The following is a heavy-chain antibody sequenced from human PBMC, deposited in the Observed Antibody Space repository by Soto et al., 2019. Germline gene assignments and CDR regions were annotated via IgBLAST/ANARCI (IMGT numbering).Heavy chain of an antibody. CDR2: LSYDASNK. D-gene: IGHD2-2*01. V-gene: IGHV3-30*18. J-gene: IGHJ4*02. CDR3: AKVVVARTKWYYFDC. CDR1: GFTFRSYG. Sequence: HPGGSLRLSCAASGFTFRSYGMYLVRQTLGKGLGCVSVLSYDASNKYYADSVKGRFTISRDSSKNTLYLKMNSLRAEDTAVYYCAKVVVARTKWYYFDCWGQGT.